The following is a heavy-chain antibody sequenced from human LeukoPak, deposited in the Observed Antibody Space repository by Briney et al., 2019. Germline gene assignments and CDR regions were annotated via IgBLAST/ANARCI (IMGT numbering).Heavy chain of an antibody. CDR1: GFTFSNYE. D-gene: IGHD2-2*01. Sequence: PGGSLRLSCAASGFTFSNYEMSWVRQAPGKGLEWVSYIGTSGSTKYYADSVRGRFTISRDNAENSLHLQMNSLRAEDAAVYYCARRYCSSTSCTLDYWGQGTLVTVSS. J-gene: IGHJ4*02. CDR2: IGTSGSTK. CDR3: ARRYCSSTSCTLDY. V-gene: IGHV3-48*03.